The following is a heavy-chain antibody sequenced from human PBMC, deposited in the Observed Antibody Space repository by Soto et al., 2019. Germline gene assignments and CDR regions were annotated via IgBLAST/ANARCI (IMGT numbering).Heavy chain of an antibody. CDR2: IDSSGEK. J-gene: IGHJ5*02. Sequence: QVTLKEPGPVLVKPTETLTLSCTVSGLSITDSEMGVSWIRQPPGQPLEWLAHIDSSGEKSYRTFLKSRLAISKDTSKSQIVLTMTNMDPADTATYYCARRHLAVAVSPWFDPWGQGIPVTVSS. D-gene: IGHD6-19*01. V-gene: IGHV2-26*01. CDR1: GLSITDSEMG. CDR3: ARRHLAVAVSPWFDP.